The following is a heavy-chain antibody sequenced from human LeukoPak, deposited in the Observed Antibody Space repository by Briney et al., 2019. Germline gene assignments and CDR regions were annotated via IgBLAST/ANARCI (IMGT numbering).Heavy chain of an antibody. CDR3: ARLITMVRGVIRGFDY. CDR1: GYSFISYW. Sequence: GESLKIFCKGSGYSFISYWIGWGRQKPGERLEWLGIIFSCDANNRYSPSFQGQVTISADKSISTAYLQWSSLKASDTAMYYCARLITMVRGVIRGFDYWGQGTLVGVCS. V-gene: IGHV5-51*01. CDR2: IFSCDANN. D-gene: IGHD3-10*01. J-gene: IGHJ4*02.